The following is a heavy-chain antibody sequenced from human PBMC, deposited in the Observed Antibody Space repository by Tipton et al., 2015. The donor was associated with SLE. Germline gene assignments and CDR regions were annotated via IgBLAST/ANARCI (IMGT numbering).Heavy chain of an antibody. CDR1: GVSFTSHY. J-gene: IGHJ5*02. D-gene: IGHD4-17*01. CDR3: ARDQDMTTGEDRFDP. CDR2: IFYIGRT. V-gene: IGHV4-59*11. Sequence: TLSLTCTVSGVSFTSHYWSWIRQPPGKGMGWIGNIFYIGRTNYNLSLKSRVTISLDTSKDQFSLKLSSVTAADTAVYYCARDQDMTTGEDRFDPWGQGILVTVSS.